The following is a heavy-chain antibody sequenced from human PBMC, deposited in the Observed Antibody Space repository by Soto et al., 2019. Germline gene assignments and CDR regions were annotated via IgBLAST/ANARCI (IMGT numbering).Heavy chain of an antibody. D-gene: IGHD6-6*01. Sequence: SETLSLTCTGSGGSISSYYWSWIRQPPGKGLEWIGYIYYSGSTNYNPSLKSRVTISVDTSKNQFSLKLSSVTAADTAVYYCAREDSSSANWFDPWGQGTLVTSPQ. CDR2: IYYSGST. CDR1: GGSISSYY. V-gene: IGHV4-59*01. CDR3: AREDSSSANWFDP. J-gene: IGHJ5*02.